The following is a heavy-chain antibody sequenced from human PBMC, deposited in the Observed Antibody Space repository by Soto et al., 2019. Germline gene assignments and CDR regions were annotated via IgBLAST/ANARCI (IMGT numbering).Heavy chain of an antibody. CDR1: GFSVSTSGVG. CDR2: IYWDGDE. Sequence: QITLKESGPTLVKPTQTLTLTCTFSGFSVSTSGVGVAWIRQPPGKALEWLALIYWDGDERYSPFLQSRVTITKDTPKNQVVLTRTNMDPVDTATYYCAHKGGRGAGMDVWGQGTTVTVSS. D-gene: IGHD2-15*01. J-gene: IGHJ6*02. V-gene: IGHV2-5*02. CDR3: AHKGGRGAGMDV.